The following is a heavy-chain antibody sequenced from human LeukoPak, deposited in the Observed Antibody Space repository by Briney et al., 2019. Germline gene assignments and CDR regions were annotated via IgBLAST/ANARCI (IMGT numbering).Heavy chain of an antibody. V-gene: IGHV3-23*01. CDR1: GFTFYNYA. CDR2: ISQDGTTP. D-gene: IGHD1-14*01. CDR3: ATLSPPQTSIYLDY. Sequence: GGSLRLSCAASGFTFYNYAMIWVRQAPGKGLEWVSSISQDGTTPFYADSVRGRFTISRDNSKNSLYLQMNSLRADDTAVYICATLSPPQTSIYLDYWDQGALVTVSS. J-gene: IGHJ4*02.